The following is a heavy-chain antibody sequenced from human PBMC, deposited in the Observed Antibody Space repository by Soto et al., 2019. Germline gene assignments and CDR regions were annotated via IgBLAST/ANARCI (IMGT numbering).Heavy chain of an antibody. J-gene: IGHJ3*02. CDR3: AREFRDIVVVVAAYDAFDI. V-gene: IGHV3-48*01. Sequence: SLRLSCAASGFTFSSYSMNCVRQAPGKGLEWVSYISSSSSTIYYADSVKGRFTISRDNAKNSLYLQMNSLRAEDTAVYYCAREFRDIVVVVAAYDAFDIWGQGTMVTVSS. CDR1: GFTFSSYS. D-gene: IGHD2-15*01. CDR2: ISSSSSTI.